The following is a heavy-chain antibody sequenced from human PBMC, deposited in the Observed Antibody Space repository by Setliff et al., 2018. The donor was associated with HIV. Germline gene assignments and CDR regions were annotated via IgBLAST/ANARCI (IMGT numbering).Heavy chain of an antibody. CDR2: IGSSGRYI. D-gene: IGHD1-26*01. Sequence: GGSLRLSCAASGVTFSSYAMSWVRQAPGKGLEWVSSIGSSGRYIYYADSVKGRFTISRDNAKNLLYLQMNTLRAEDTAVYYCARDQWVGATADYYYYMDVWGKGTTVTVSS. CDR1: GVTFSSYA. V-gene: IGHV3-21*01. J-gene: IGHJ6*03. CDR3: ARDQWVGATADYYYYMDV.